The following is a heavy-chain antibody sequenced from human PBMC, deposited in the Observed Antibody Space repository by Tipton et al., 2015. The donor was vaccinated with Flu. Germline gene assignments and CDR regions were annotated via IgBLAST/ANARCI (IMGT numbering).Heavy chain of an antibody. CDR2: ISYDGSNQ. CDR3: AKDHSPPFSSGFYQPFHT. V-gene: IGHV3-30*18. J-gene: IGHJ3*02. D-gene: IGHD6-19*01. CDR1: GFSFSTYG. Sequence: QLVQSGGGVVQPGRSLSLSCAASGFSFSTYGLHWVRQAPGKGLEWVATISYDGSNQFYADSVKGRFTISRDISRNTLFLQMNSLRADDTAMYYCAKDHSPPFSSGFYQPFHTWGQGTLVTVSS.